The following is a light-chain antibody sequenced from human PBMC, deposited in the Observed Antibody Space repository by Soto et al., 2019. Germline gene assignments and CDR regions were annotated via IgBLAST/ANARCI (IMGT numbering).Light chain of an antibody. Sequence: EIVLTQSPATLSLSPGERATLSCRASQSISTYLAWYQQKPGQAPRLLIYDASNRATGIPARFSGSGSGTDFTLTINSLEPEDFAVYYCQQYGSSPNTFGQGTKLEIK. CDR1: QSISTY. V-gene: IGKV3-11*01. CDR2: DAS. J-gene: IGKJ2*01. CDR3: QQYGSSPNT.